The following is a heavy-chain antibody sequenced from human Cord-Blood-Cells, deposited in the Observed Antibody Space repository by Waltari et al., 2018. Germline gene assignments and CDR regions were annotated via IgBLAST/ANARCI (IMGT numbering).Heavy chain of an antibody. CDR3: AREKGSSSWYWFDP. CDR2: IISSSSTI. V-gene: IGHV3-48*02. D-gene: IGHD6-13*01. Sequence: GQLVESGGGLVQPGGSLRLSCAASGFTFSSYSMNWVRQAPGKGLEWVSYIISSSSTIYYADSVKGRFTISRDNAKNSLYLQMNSLRDEDTAVYYCAREKGSSSWYWFDPWGQGTLVTVSS. CDR1: GFTFSSYS. J-gene: IGHJ5*02.